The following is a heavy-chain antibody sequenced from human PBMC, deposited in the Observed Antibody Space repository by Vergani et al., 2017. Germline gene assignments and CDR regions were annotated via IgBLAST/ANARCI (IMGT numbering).Heavy chain of an antibody. V-gene: IGHV4-59*01. Sequence: QVQLPESGPGLVKPSETLSLTCTVSGGSLSSYYWSWIRQPPGKGLEWIGYIYYSGSTNYNPSLKSRVTISVDTSKNQFSLKLSSVTAADTAVYYCARDRISPYYYGMDVWGQGTTVTVSS. CDR2: IYYSGST. D-gene: IGHD2/OR15-2a*01. J-gene: IGHJ6*02. CDR3: ARDRISPYYYGMDV. CDR1: GGSLSSYY.